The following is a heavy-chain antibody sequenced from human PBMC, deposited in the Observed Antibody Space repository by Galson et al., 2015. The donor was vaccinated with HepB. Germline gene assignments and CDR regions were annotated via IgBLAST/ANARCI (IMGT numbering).Heavy chain of an antibody. J-gene: IGHJ2*01. Sequence: SLRLSCAASGFNFRRYAMSWVRQAPGRGLEWVSSISGSGFFTNYADSVTGRFTISRDNSKNKMYLQMNSLGAEDTAVYYCARPKDVGSGWSRVMWYFDLWGRGTLVTVSS. V-gene: IGHV3-23*01. CDR3: ARPKDVGSGWSRVMWYFDL. CDR2: ISGSGFFT. D-gene: IGHD6-19*01. CDR1: GFNFRRYA.